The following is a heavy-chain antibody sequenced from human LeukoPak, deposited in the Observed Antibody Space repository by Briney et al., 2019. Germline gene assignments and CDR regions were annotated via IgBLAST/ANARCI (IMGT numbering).Heavy chain of an antibody. J-gene: IGHJ4*02. CDR2: ISYDGSNK. CDR1: GFTFSSYG. D-gene: IGHD1-26*01. CDR3: SKAASGSYGFTTD. Sequence: GGSLRLSCAASGFTFSSYGMHWVRQAPGKGLEWVAVISYDGSNKYYADSVKGRFTISRDNSKNALYLQMNSLRAEDTAVYYCSKAASGSYGFTTDWGQGTLVTVFS. V-gene: IGHV3-30*18.